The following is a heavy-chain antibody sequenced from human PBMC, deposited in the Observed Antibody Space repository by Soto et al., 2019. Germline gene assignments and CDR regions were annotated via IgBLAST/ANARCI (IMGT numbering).Heavy chain of an antibody. CDR1: GFTFISYW. Sequence: EEQLVESGGGLVQPGGCLRLSCAASGFTFISYWMHWVRQAPGKGLVWVSRINNDGSSISYADSVKGRFTISRDNAKNTLYLQMNSLRVEDTAVYYCAKVGYYGSGSLGFDPWGQGTLVTVSS. CDR2: INNDGSSI. CDR3: AKVGYYGSGSLGFDP. V-gene: IGHV3-74*01. J-gene: IGHJ5*02. D-gene: IGHD3-10*01.